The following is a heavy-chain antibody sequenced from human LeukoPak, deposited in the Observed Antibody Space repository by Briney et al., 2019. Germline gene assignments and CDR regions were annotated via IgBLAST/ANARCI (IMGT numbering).Heavy chain of an antibody. V-gene: IGHV3-33*01. CDR1: GFTFSSYG. CDR3: ATEGFYY. CDR2: IWYDGSNK. J-gene: IGHJ4*02. Sequence: GGSLRLSCAASGFTFSSYGMHWVRQAPGKGLEWVAVIWYDGSNKYYADSVKGRFTISRDNSKNTLYFQMNSLRAEDTALYYCATEGFYYWGPGTLVTVSS.